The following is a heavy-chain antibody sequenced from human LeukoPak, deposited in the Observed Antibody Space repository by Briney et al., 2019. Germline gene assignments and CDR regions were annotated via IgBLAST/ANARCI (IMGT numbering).Heavy chain of an antibody. CDR3: ARGAGSGPENYFDY. CDR1: GFTFSSYE. D-gene: IGHD6-19*01. Sequence: PGGSLRLSCVASGFTFSSYEMNWVRQAPGKGLEWVSYISSSGSTIYYADSVKGRFTISRDNAKNSLYLQMNSLRAEDTAVYYCARGAGSGPENYFDYWGQGTLVTVSS. CDR2: ISSSGSTI. V-gene: IGHV3-48*03. J-gene: IGHJ4*02.